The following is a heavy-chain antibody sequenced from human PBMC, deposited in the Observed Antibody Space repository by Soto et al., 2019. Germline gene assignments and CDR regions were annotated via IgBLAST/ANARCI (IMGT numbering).Heavy chain of an antibody. V-gene: IGHV2-5*01. D-gene: IGHD2-21*02. CDR2: IYWNDDT. Sequence: QITLKESGPTLVKPTQTLTLTCSFSGFSLNTRGVGVGWVRQPPGKALEWLTLIYWNDDTRYSPSLKSRLTVTNDTSKNQVALTITNMDPVDTATYYCAHLPPFADYYFDSWGQGTLVTVSS. J-gene: IGHJ4*02. CDR1: GFSLNTRGVG. CDR3: AHLPPFADYYFDS.